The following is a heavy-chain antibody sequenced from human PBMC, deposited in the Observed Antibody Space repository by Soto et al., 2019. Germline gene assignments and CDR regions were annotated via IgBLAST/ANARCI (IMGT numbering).Heavy chain of an antibody. Sequence: PSETLSLTCSVSGGSISSYYWSWIRQPPGKGLEWIRYIYYSVSTNYNPSLKSRVTISVDTSKNQFSLKLSSVTAADTAAYYCARHSPPMYDILTGTTLDPYYGMDVWGQGTTVTVSS. CDR3: ARHSPPMYDILTGTTLDPYYGMDV. CDR2: IYYSVST. J-gene: IGHJ6*02. CDR1: GGSISSYY. V-gene: IGHV4-59*08. D-gene: IGHD3-9*01.